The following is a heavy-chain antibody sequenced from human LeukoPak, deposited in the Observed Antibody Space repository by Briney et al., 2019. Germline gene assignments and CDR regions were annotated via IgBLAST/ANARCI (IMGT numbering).Heavy chain of an antibody. J-gene: IGHJ4*02. Sequence: SETLSLTCTVSGGSISSSSYYWGWIRQPPGKGLEWIGSIYYSGSTYYNPSLKSRVTISVDTSKNQFSLKLSSVTAADTAVYCCARHRIGGLRLGELSFFDYWGQGTLVTVSS. CDR3: ARHRIGGLRLGELSFFDY. D-gene: IGHD3-16*02. CDR1: GGSISSSSYY. V-gene: IGHV4-39*01. CDR2: IYYSGST.